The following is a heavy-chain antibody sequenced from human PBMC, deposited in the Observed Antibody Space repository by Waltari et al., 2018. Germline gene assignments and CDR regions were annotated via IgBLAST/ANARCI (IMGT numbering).Heavy chain of an antibody. D-gene: IGHD6-19*01. CDR3: ARELNLEAGTAARYGMDV. Sequence: VQLVQSGAEAKKPGASVKVSCKPSGYTFSSYSMNWVRQAPGKGREWVSYISSSSSTIYYADSVKGRFTISIYNAKNSLYLQMNSLRAEDTAVYYCARELNLEAGTAARYGMDVWGQGTTVTVSS. CDR1: GYTFSSYS. J-gene: IGHJ6*02. V-gene: IGHV3-48*01. CDR2: ISSSSSTI.